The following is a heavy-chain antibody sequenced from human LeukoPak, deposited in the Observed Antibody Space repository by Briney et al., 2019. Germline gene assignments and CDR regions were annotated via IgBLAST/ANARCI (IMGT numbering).Heavy chain of an antibody. Sequence: GESLKISCKGSGYSFTSYWTGWVRQMPGKGLEWMGIIYPGDSDTRYSPSFQGQVTISADKSISTAYLQWSSLRASDTAIYYCARHLLTPGGSYYFDFWGQGTLVTVSS. J-gene: IGHJ4*02. D-gene: IGHD1-26*01. CDR3: ARHLLTPGGSYYFDF. V-gene: IGHV5-51*01. CDR1: GYSFTSYW. CDR2: IYPGDSDT.